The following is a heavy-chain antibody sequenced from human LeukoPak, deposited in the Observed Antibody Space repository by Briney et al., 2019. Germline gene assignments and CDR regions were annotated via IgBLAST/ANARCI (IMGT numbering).Heavy chain of an antibody. CDR2: ITQSGST. V-gene: IGHV4-34*01. CDR3: ARGRLYYYGSGRNSNWFDP. J-gene: IGHJ5*02. CDR1: GGSFSDYF. D-gene: IGHD3-10*01. Sequence: SETLSLTCSVYGGSFSDYFWSWIRQSPEKGLEWIGEITQSGSTNYNPSLKSRVTISVDTSKNQFSLKLSSMTAADSAVYYCARGRLYYYGSGRNSNWFDPWGQGTLVSVSS.